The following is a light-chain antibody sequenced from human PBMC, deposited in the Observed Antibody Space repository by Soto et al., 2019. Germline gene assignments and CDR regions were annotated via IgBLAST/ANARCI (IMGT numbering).Light chain of an antibody. J-gene: IGKJ4*01. CDR3: QQRRVWPLT. V-gene: IGKV3-11*01. CDR2: DSS. Sequence: EYVLTQSPAILSLSPGERATLSCTASQSVNNYLAWYQQRPGQAPRLLIYDSSNRATGIPARFSASGSGTDLTLTISSLEPEDFAVYYCQQRRVWPLTFGGGTKVEIK. CDR1: QSVNNY.